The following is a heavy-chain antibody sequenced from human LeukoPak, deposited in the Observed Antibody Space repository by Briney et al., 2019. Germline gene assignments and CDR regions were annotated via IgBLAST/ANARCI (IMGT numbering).Heavy chain of an antibody. D-gene: IGHD3-22*01. CDR3: AKDLTDYDSSGYYYSPPFDY. V-gene: IGHV3-23*01. Sequence: GGSLRLSCAASGFTFSSYAMSWVRQAPGKGLEWVSAISGSGGSTYYADSVKGRFTISRDNSRNTLYLQMNSLRAEDTAVYYCAKDLTDYDSSGYYYSPPFDYWGQGTLVTVSS. J-gene: IGHJ4*02. CDR2: ISGSGGST. CDR1: GFTFSSYA.